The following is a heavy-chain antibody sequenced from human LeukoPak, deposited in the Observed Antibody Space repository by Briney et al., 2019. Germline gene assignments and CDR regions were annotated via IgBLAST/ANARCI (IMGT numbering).Heavy chain of an antibody. CDR2: IFTDGSTT. V-gene: IGHV3-74*01. J-gene: IGHJ4*01. CDR1: AFNFFSYG. Sequence: GGSLRLSCVASAFNFFSYGMQWVRPAPGKGLVWVSRIFTDGSTTSYADSVKGRFTISRDNAKNTLYLQMNSLRAEDTAVYYCARELPREVTLDYWGQGTLVTVSP. D-gene: IGHD2-21*02. CDR3: ARELPREVTLDY.